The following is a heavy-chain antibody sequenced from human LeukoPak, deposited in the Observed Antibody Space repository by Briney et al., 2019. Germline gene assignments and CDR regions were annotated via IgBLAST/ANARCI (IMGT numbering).Heavy chain of an antibody. V-gene: IGHV1-8*01. Sequence: ASVKVSCKASGYTFTSYDINWVRQATGQGLEWMGWMNPNSGNTGYAQKFQGRVTMTRNTSISTAYMELSSLRSEDTAVYYCARGRRMVRGVAYYFDYWAQGTLVTVSS. CDR1: GYTFTSYD. CDR2: MNPNSGNT. D-gene: IGHD3-10*01. J-gene: IGHJ4*02. CDR3: ARGRRMVRGVAYYFDY.